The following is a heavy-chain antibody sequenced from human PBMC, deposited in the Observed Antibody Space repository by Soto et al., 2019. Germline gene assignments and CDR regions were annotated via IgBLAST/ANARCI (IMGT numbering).Heavy chain of an antibody. V-gene: IGHV3-66*01. CDR1: GFSVGSSY. D-gene: IGHD2-21*02. CDR2: IYVDGTT. Sequence: EVQLVESGGGLVQPGGSLRLSCAASGFSVGSSYLYWVRQAPGRGLQWVSRIYVDGTTYYTDSVKGRFSISRDSSKNTLYLQMTSLGAEDTALYYCIKGKVGTDPNWLDPWGQGSLVTVSS. CDR3: IKGKVGTDPNWLDP. J-gene: IGHJ5*02.